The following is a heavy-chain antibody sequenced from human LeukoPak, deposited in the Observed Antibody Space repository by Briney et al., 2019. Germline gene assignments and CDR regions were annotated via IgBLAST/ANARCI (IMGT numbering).Heavy chain of an antibody. V-gene: IGHV3-43*01. Sequence: GGSLRPSCAASGFKFYDYTMHWVRRAPEKGLEWVSLISWNSDYTSYAESVKGRFTISRDNSKNSLYLQMNSLRTEDTAFYYCAKDFQGIVGATQIDFWGQGTLVTVSS. CDR1: GFKFYDYT. CDR2: ISWNSDYT. J-gene: IGHJ4*02. CDR3: AKDFQGIVGATQIDF. D-gene: IGHD1-26*01.